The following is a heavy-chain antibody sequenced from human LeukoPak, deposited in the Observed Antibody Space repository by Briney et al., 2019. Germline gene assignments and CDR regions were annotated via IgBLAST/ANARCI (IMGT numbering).Heavy chain of an antibody. CDR1: GYSFTSYP. CDR2: INAGNGNT. J-gene: IGHJ4*02. V-gene: IGHV1-3*01. D-gene: IGHD1-26*01. CDR3: ARDYSGSYYRNTFDY. Sequence: GASVKVSCKAFGYSFTSYPLHWVRQAPGQRLEWMGWINAGNGNTKYSQKFQGRVTITRDTSASTAYMELSSLRSEDTAVYYCARDYSGSYYRNTFDYWGQGTLVTVSS.